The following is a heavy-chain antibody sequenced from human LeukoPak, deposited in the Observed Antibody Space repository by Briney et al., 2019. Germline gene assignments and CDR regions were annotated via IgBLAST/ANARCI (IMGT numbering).Heavy chain of an antibody. D-gene: IGHD5-18*01. J-gene: IGHJ5*01. V-gene: IGHV3-74*01. CDR3: ARGTEGYTYGEFDS. CDR1: GFTFSDYW. CDR2: IHRDGSST. Sequence: GGSLRLSCAASGFTFSDYWMHWVRQAPGRGLVWVSRIHRDGSSTTYADSVKGRFTISRDNAKNTLYLQMNSLKAEDTAMYYCARGTEGYTYGEFDSWGQGTLVTVSS.